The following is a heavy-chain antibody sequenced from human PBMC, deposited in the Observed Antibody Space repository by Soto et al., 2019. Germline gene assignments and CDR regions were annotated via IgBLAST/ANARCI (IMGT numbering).Heavy chain of an antibody. CDR2: IIPIFGTA. V-gene: IGHV1-69*13. Sequence: GASVKVSCKASGGTFGSYAISWVRQAPGQGLEWMGGIIPIFGTANYAQKFQGRVTITADESTSTAYMELSSLRSEDTAVYYCARSVVGVVVAAKIWGQGTMVTVSS. CDR3: ARSVVGVVVAAKI. CDR1: GGTFGSYA. J-gene: IGHJ3*02. D-gene: IGHD2-15*01.